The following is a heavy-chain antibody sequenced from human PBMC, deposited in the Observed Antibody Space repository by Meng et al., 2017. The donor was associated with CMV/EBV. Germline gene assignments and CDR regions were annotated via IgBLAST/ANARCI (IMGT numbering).Heavy chain of an antibody. CDR1: GFTFSSYE. Sequence: GESLKIFCAASGFTFSSYEMNWVRQAPGKGLEWVSYISSSGSTIYYADSVKGRFTISRDNAENSLYLQMNSLRAEDTAVYYCASTYGSGSYFNYYYYGMDVWGQGTTVTVSS. J-gene: IGHJ6*02. CDR3: ASTYGSGSYFNYYYYGMDV. CDR2: ISSSGSTI. D-gene: IGHD3-10*01. V-gene: IGHV3-48*03.